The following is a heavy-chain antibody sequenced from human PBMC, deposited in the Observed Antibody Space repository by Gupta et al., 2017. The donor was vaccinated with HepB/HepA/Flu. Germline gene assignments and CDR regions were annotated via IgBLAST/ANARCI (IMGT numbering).Heavy chain of an antibody. D-gene: IGHD3-22*01. J-gene: IGHJ6*02. CDR3: ARGPHYYDSSGYHSPAYYYYGMDV. V-gene: IGHV4-34*01. CDR1: GRSFSGYY. CDR2: INHSGST. Sequence: QVQLQQWGAGLLKPSETLSLTCAVYGRSFSGYYCSWLRQPPGKGLEWIGEINHSGSTNYNPALKSRVTISVDTAKNQFSLKLSAVTAADTAVYYCARGPHYYDSSGYHSPAYYYYGMDVGDQGTTVTVSS.